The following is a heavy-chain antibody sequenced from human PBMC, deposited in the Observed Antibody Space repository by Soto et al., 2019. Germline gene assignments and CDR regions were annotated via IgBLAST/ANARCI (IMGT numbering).Heavy chain of an antibody. CDR1: GFTFSSYG. CDR3: ARAERLLWFGELLD. CDR2: IWYDGSNK. D-gene: IGHD3-10*01. J-gene: IGHJ4*02. V-gene: IGHV3-33*01. Sequence: QVQLVESGGGVVQPGRSLRLSCGASGFTFSSYGMHWVRQAPGKGLEWVAVIWYDGSNKYYADSVKGRFTISRDNSKDTLYLQMNSLRAEDTAVYYCARAERLLWFGELLDWGQGTLVTVSS.